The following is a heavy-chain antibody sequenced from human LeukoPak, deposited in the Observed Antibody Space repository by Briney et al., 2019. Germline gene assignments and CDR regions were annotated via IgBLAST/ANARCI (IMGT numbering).Heavy chain of an antibody. CDR3: ARHRCSSTSCYFRAWYMDV. V-gene: IGHV4-38-2*01. Sequence: SETLSLTCAVSGYSISSGYYWGWIRQPPGKGLEWIGSIYHSGSTYYNPSLKSRVTISVDTSKNQFSLKLSSVTAAGTAVYYCARHRCSSTSCYFRAWYMDVWGKGTTVTVSS. J-gene: IGHJ6*03. CDR2: IYHSGST. CDR1: GYSISSGYY. D-gene: IGHD2-2*01.